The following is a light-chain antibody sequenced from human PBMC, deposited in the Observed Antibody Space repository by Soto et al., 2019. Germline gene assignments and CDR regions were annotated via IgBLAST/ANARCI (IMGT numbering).Light chain of an antibody. J-gene: IGKJ4*01. CDR1: QSISTY. CDR2: GAS. V-gene: IGKV1-39*01. CDR3: QQGSFTLT. Sequence: DIQMTQSPSSLSASVGDRVTITCRASQSISTYLNWYQQKLGKAPKLLISGASSLQGGVPSRFSGSGSGTDFTLTISCLQPEDFATYYCQQGSFTLTFGGGTKLEIK.